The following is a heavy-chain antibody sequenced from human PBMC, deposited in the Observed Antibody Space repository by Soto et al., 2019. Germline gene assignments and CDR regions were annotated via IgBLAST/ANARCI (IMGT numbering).Heavy chain of an antibody. CDR3: AREGYSSSWYDPYYYYGMDV. CDR1: GFTFSSYW. J-gene: IGHJ6*02. D-gene: IGHD6-13*01. V-gene: IGHV3-7*05. CDR2: IKQDGSEK. Sequence: GGSLRLSCAASGFTFSSYWMSWVRQAPGKGLEWVANIKQDGSEKYYVDSVKGRFTISRDNAKNSLYLQMNSLRAEDTAVYYCAREGYSSSWYDPYYYYGMDVWGQGTTVTVSS.